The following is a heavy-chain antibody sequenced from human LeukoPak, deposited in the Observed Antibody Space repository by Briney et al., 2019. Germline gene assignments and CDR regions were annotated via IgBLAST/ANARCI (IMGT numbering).Heavy chain of an antibody. D-gene: IGHD2-21*02. CDR1: GGSISSYY. CDR3: ARARGGDCPDY. CDR2: IYYSGST. J-gene: IGHJ4*02. V-gene: IGHV4-59*12. Sequence: PSETLSLTCTVSGGSISSYYWSWIRQPPGKGLEWIGYIYYSGSTYYNPSLKSRVTISVDTSKNQFSLKLSSVTAADTAVYYCARARGGDCPDYWGQGTLVTVSS.